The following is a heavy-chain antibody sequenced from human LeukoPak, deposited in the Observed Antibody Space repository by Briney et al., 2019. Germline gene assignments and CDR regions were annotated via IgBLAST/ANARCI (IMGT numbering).Heavy chain of an antibody. D-gene: IGHD1-26*01. V-gene: IGHV1-69*13. CDR3: ARGWELGYFDY. Sequence: SVKVSCKASGYTFTSYGISWVRQAPGQGLEWMGGIIPIFGTANYAQKFQGRVTITADESTSTAYMELSSLRSEDTAVYYCARGWELGYFDYRGQGTLVTVSS. CDR1: GYTFTSYG. CDR2: IIPIFGTA. J-gene: IGHJ4*02.